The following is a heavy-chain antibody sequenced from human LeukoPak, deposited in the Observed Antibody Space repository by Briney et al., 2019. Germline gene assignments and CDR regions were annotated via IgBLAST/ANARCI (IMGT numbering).Heavy chain of an antibody. CDR2: INPNRGGT. J-gene: IGHJ4*02. D-gene: IGHD2-2*01. CDR1: GYTFTDYY. V-gene: IGHV1-2*02. CDR3: ARRQIDCSTTSCYVDY. Sequence: ASVKVSCKASGYTFTDYYINWIRQAPGQGLEWMGWINPNRGGTSYAQNFQGRVTMTRDTPITTAHMELSRPRSDDTAVYYCARRQIDCSTTSCYVDYWGQGTLVTVSS.